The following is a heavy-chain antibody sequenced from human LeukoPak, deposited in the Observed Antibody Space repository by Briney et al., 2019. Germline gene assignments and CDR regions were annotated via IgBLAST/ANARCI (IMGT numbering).Heavy chain of an antibody. CDR1: GFTFSSYA. Sequence: GGSLRPSCAASGFTFSSYAMSWVRQAPGKGLEWVSAISGSGGSTYYADSVKGRFTISRDNSKNTLYLQMNSLRAEDTAVYYCARGTYYYGSGNSWFDPWGQGTLVTVSS. CDR3: ARGTYYYGSGNSWFDP. J-gene: IGHJ5*02. CDR2: ISGSGGST. D-gene: IGHD3-10*01. V-gene: IGHV3-23*01.